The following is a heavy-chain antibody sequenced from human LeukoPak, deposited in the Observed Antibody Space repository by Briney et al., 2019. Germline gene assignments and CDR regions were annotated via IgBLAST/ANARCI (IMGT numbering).Heavy chain of an antibody. CDR2: ISSSSSYI. Sequence: GGSLRLSSAASGFTFSSYSMNWVRQAPGKGLEWVSSISSSSSYIYYADSVKGRFTISRDNAKNSLYLQMNSLRAEDTAVYYCASGGRHIVVVSNFDYWGQGTLVTVSS. V-gene: IGHV3-21*01. D-gene: IGHD2-21*01. CDR3: ASGGRHIVVVSNFDY. CDR1: GFTFSSYS. J-gene: IGHJ4*02.